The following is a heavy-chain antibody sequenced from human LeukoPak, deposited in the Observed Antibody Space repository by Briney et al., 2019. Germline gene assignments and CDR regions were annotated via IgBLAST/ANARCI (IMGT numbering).Heavy chain of an antibody. CDR1: GFTFSSYG. CDR3: AKDPRSSSSWYFDL. Sequence: GGSLRLSCAASGFTFSSYGMSWVRQAPGKELEWVSAISGSGGSTYYADSVKGRFTISRDNSKNTLYLQMNSLRAEDTAVYYCAKDPRSSSSWYFDLWGRGTLVTVSS. V-gene: IGHV3-23*01. CDR2: ISGSGGST. J-gene: IGHJ2*01. D-gene: IGHD6-6*01.